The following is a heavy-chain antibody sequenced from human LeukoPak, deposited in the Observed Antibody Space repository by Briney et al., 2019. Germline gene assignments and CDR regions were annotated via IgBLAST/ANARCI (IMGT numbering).Heavy chain of an antibody. CDR3: ARTSRHFYGSGTNLTPWPAGMDV. CDR2: VFYTGST. Sequence: PSETLSLTCTVSGGSISTYYWTWIRQPPGGGLEWIGYVFYTGSTNCNPSLKSRVTISVDTSKSQFSLNLNSATAADTAVYYCARTSRHFYGSGTNLTPWPAGMDVWGQGTTVTVSS. V-gene: IGHV4-59*01. J-gene: IGHJ6*02. CDR1: GGSISTYY. D-gene: IGHD3-10*01.